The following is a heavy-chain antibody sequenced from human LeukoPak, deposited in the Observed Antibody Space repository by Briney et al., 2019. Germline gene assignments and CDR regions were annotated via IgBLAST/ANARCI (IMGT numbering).Heavy chain of an antibody. V-gene: IGHV4-59*01. CDR1: AGSISSYY. CDR3: ARSGVPDY. CDR2: IYYSGRT. J-gene: IGHJ4*02. D-gene: IGHD7-27*01. Sequence: SETLSLTCTVSAGSISSYYWSWIRQPPGKGLEWIGYIYYSGRTNYNPSLKSRATISVDTSKNQFSLKLSSVTAADTAVYYCARSGVPDYWGQGTLVTVSS.